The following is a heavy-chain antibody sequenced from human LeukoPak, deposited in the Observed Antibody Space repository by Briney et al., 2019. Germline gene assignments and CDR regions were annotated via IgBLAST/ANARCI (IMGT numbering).Heavy chain of an antibody. CDR3: ARDQGIAAAGNDAFDI. J-gene: IGHJ3*02. CDR1: GGSISSGDYY. CDR2: IYYSGST. Sequence: PSETLSLTCTVSGGSISSGDYYWSWIRQPPGKGLEWIGYIYYSGSTYYNPSLKSRVTISVDTSKNHFSLKLSSVTAADTAVYYCARDQGIAAAGNDAFDIWGQGTMVTVSS. V-gene: IGHV4-30-4*01. D-gene: IGHD6-13*01.